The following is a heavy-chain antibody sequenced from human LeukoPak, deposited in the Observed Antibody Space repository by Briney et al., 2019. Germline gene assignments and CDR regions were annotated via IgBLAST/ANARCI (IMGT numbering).Heavy chain of an antibody. Sequence: GGSLRLSCAASGISFTNYAAHWVRQAPGEGLEWVAAISSDGDKQYYADSVKGRFTISRDNSKNTLHLQMNGLRTEDTAIYYCARDRTNYYYYMDVWGKGTTVTVSS. CDR3: ARDRTNYYYYMDV. J-gene: IGHJ6*03. CDR2: ISSDGDKQ. CDR1: GISFTNYA. V-gene: IGHV3-30-3*01.